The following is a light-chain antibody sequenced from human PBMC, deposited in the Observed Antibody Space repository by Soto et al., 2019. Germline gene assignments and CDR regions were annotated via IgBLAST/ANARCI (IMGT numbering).Light chain of an antibody. Sequence: EIVLTQSPGTLSLSPGEIATLSCRASESVSSTYLAWYQQKPGQAPRLLISGASSRATDVPDRFSGSVSGTDFTLTISRLEPEDFAVYYCHLYGTSHTFGGGTKVEIK. J-gene: IGKJ4*01. CDR1: ESVSSTY. CDR2: GAS. V-gene: IGKV3-20*01. CDR3: HLYGTSHT.